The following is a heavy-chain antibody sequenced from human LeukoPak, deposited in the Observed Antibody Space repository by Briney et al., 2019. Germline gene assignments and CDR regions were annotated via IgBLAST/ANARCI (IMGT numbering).Heavy chain of an antibody. D-gene: IGHD1-1*01. CDR2: IIVGTGAT. J-gene: IGHJ4*02. CDR3: AADLSDPRRGASYLDS. Sequence: EASVIVSCKASGITSTNFAVQWVRQARGQRLEWIGWIIVGTGATKCAQDFQHRVTITRDMSTRTLYMEPTSLRSEDTAVYYCAADLSDPRRGASYLDSWGQGTLVTVSS. V-gene: IGHV1-58*01. CDR1: GITSTNFA.